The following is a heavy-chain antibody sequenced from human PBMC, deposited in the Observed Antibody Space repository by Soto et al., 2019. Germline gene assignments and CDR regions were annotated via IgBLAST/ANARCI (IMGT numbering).Heavy chain of an antibody. D-gene: IGHD3-10*01. V-gene: IGHV4-31*03. J-gene: IGHJ4*02. Sequence: SETLSLTCTVSGGSISSGGYYWSWIRQHPGKGLEWIGYIYYSGSTYYNPSLKSRVTISVDTSKNQFSLKLSSVTAADTAVYYCARDRGDGYIHWGQGTLVTVSS. CDR3: ARDRGDGYIH. CDR1: GGSISSGGYY. CDR2: IYYSGST.